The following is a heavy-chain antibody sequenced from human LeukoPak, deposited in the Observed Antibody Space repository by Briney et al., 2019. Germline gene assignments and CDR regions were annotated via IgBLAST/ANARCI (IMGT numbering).Heavy chain of an antibody. J-gene: IGHJ4*02. V-gene: IGHV4-59*11. D-gene: IGHD1-14*01. CDR3: ASGTYGTLFF. CDR2: ISYSGST. Sequence: PSETLSLTCTVSGGSISGHYWTWIRQPPGKGLEWIGYISYSGSTNYNPSLQSRVTMSVDSSKNQFSLQLSTVTAADTATYYCASGTYGTLFFWGQGTLVPVSS. CDR1: GGSISGHY.